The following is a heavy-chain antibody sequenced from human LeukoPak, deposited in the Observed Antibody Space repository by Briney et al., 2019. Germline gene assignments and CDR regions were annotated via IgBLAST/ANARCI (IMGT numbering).Heavy chain of an antibody. D-gene: IGHD2-2*01. CDR2: MKPSNGDT. CDR1: GYTFTVNY. V-gene: IGHV1-2*02. CDR3: ARDRGSTSCNDY. Sequence: GASVKVSCKASGYTFTVNYIHWVRQAPGQGLEWMGWMKPSNGDTRFAQNFQGRVTLTRDTSINTAYMELSSLKPDDTAVYYCARDRGSTSCNDYWGQGTLVTVSS. J-gene: IGHJ4*02.